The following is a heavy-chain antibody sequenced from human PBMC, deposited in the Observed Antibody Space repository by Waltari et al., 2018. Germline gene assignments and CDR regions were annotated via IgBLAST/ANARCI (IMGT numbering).Heavy chain of an antibody. Sequence: QVQLQESGPGLGKPSETLSLTSDVCVYSLNSGYYWGWIRPPPGKGLEWIATIYHSGTTFYNPSLTSRVTTSMDTSKNQFSLKLKSVTAADTGVYYCTRQVLGYCTSAACRRLESWGQGTLVTVSS. CDR3: TRQVLGYCTSAACRRLES. J-gene: IGHJ4*02. CDR1: VYSLNSGYY. D-gene: IGHD2-2*03. V-gene: IGHV4-38-2*01. CDR2: IYHSGTT.